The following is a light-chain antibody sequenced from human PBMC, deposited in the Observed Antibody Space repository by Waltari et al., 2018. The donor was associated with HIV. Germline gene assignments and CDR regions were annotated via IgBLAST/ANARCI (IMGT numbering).Light chain of an antibody. J-gene: IGLJ2*01. CDR1: RPTNYY. CDR3: NSRDSNGAHVV. Sequence: SSELTQDPTMSVTLGQTVKISCHGDRPTNYYAAWYQQKPRQAPLLILYGKNKRPSGIPDRFSGSFSGNSAYLTIIGTQAEDEAEYYCNSRDSNGAHVVFGGGTKLTVL. V-gene: IGLV3-19*01. CDR2: GKN.